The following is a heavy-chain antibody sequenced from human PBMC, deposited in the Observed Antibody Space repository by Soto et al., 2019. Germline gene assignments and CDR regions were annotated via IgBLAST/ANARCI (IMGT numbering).Heavy chain of an antibody. CDR3: ARGGVSTRTFDY. D-gene: IGHD3-3*01. CDR2: IYPSDSDT. J-gene: IGHJ4*02. CDR1: GYNVAGYW. V-gene: IGHV5-51*03. Sequence: GESLKISCKGSGYNVAGYWIAWVRQMPGKGLELMGTIYPSDSDTRYRPSFQGQVTISADKSISSAYLQWSSLRASDTAMYYCARGGVSTRTFDYWGQGTPVTVSS.